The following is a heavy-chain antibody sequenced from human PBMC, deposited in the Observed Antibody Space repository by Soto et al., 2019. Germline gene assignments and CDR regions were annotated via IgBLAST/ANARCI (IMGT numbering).Heavy chain of an antibody. J-gene: IGHJ6*02. CDR2: ISSSSSTI. CDR1: GFTFSSYR. Sequence: GGSLRLSWAASGFTFSSYRRNWFRQAPGKGLEWVSYISSSSSTIYYADSVKGRFTISRDNAKNSLYLQMNSLRDEDTAVYYCARDNSYYYGSGSYWDYYGMDVWGQGTTVTVSS. CDR3: ARDNSYYYGSGSYWDYYGMDV. D-gene: IGHD3-10*01. V-gene: IGHV3-48*02.